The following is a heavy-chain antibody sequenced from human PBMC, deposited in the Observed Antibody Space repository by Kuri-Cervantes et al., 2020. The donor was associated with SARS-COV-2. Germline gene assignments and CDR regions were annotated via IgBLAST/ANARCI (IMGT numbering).Heavy chain of an antibody. CDR2: IIPIFATA. CDR3: ARDISEGYYSSGYYYFDY. CDR1: GGTFSTYA. V-gene: IGHV1-69*06. D-gene: IGHD3-22*01. Sequence: SVKVSCKASGGTFSTYAINWVRQAPGQGLEWMGGIIPIFATANYARKFQGRVTITADKSTSTAYVELSSLRSDDTAVYYCARDISEGYYSSGYYYFDYWGQGTLVTVSS. J-gene: IGHJ4*02.